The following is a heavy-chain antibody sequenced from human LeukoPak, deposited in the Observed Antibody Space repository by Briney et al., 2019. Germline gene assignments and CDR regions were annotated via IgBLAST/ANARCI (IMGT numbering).Heavy chain of an antibody. J-gene: IGHJ4*02. CDR2: MKQDGSEK. Sequence: PGGSLRLSCAASGFTFSSYWMSWVRQAPGKGLEWVANMKQDGSEKYYVDSVKGRFTISRDNAKNSPYLQMNSLRAEDTAVYYCARDGSPPAGDSSVDYWGQGTLVTVSS. CDR3: ARDGSPPAGDSSVDY. V-gene: IGHV3-7*01. CDR1: GFTFSSYW. D-gene: IGHD6-25*01.